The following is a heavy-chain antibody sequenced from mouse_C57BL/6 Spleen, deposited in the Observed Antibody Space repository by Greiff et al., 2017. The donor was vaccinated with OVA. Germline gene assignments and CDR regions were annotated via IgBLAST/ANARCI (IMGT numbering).Heavy chain of an antibody. CDR3: ARRSSYGYDDFDY. Sequence: VQLQQSGPELVKPGASVKISCKASGYAFSSSWMNWVKQRPGKGLEWIGRIYPGDGDTNYNGKFKGKATLTADKSSSTAYMQLSSLTSEDSAVYFCARRSSYGYDDFDYWGQGTTLTVSS. D-gene: IGHD2-9*01. V-gene: IGHV1-82*01. CDR1: GYAFSSSW. J-gene: IGHJ2*01. CDR2: IYPGDGDT.